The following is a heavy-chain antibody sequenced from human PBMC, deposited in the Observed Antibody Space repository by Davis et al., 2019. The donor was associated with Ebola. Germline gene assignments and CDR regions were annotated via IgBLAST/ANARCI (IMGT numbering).Heavy chain of an antibody. CDR1: GFSVSSPY. J-gene: IGHJ6*02. CDR2: IYRGGGS. CDR3: ARDPTRTYNDFWSGSSDYYYGMDV. Sequence: PGGFLRLSCAASGFSVSSPYMTWVRQAPGKGLEWLAVIYRGGGSYYADSVQGRFTISRDTSQNSLYLQMNSLRAEDTAVYYCARDPTRTYNDFWSGSSDYYYGMDVWGQGTTVTVSS. V-gene: IGHV3-53*01. D-gene: IGHD3-3*01.